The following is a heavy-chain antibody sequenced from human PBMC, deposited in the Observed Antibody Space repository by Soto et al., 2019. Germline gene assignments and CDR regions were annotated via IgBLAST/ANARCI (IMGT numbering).Heavy chain of an antibody. CDR3: ARDTAFWGGWFDP. J-gene: IGHJ5*02. D-gene: IGHD7-27*01. V-gene: IGHV1-69*12. CDR2: IIPIFGTA. Sequence: QVQLVQSGAEVKKPGSSVKVSCKASEGTFSSYAISWVRQAPGQGLEWMGGIIPIFGTANYAQKFQGRVTMTADESTSTAYMELSSLRSADTVGYYCARDTAFWGGWFDPWGQGTLVTVSS. CDR1: EGTFSSYA.